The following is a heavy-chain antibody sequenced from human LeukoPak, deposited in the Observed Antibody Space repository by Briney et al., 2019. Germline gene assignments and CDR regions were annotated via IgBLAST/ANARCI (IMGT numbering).Heavy chain of an antibody. CDR2: ISSSGSTI. Sequence: GGSLRLSCAASGFTFSSYEMNWVRQAPGKGLEWVSYISSSGSTIYYADSVKGRFTISRDNSKNTLYLQMNSLRAEDTAVYYCAKEGGYYYGSGSYALDYWGQGTLVTVSS. CDR1: GFTFSSYE. D-gene: IGHD3-10*01. J-gene: IGHJ4*02. CDR3: AKEGGYYYGSGSYALDY. V-gene: IGHV3-48*03.